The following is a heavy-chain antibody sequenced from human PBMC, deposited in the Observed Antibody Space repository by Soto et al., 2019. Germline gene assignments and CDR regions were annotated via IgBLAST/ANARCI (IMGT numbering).Heavy chain of an antibody. CDR2: IRDSAFSYAT. CDR1: GFVFKDSS. D-gene: IGHD3-10*01. Sequence: EVLLVESGGGLVQPGGSLKLSCAASGFVFKDSSIHWVRQASGKGLEWVGRIRDSAFSYATADAASVKGRFTISRDDSTNTAYLQMNSLKTEDTAIYYCTRLISAAQDYWGQGTLVTVSS. V-gene: IGHV3-73*01. J-gene: IGHJ4*02. CDR3: TRLISAAQDY.